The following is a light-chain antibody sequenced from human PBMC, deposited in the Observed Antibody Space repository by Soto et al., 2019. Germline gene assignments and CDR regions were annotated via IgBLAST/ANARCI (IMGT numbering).Light chain of an antibody. V-gene: IGKV3-15*01. CDR3: QQYNNWTPWM. Sequence: EIVMTQSPATLSVSPGERATLSCRASQSVSNNLAWYQQKPGQAPRLLIYGASTRATGIPARFSGSGSGTEFTLTFSSLQSEDFAVYYCQQYNNWTPWMFGQGTKVEIK. CDR2: GAS. CDR1: QSVSNN. J-gene: IGKJ1*01.